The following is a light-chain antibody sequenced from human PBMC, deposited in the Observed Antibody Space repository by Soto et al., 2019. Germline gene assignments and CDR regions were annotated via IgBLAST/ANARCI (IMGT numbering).Light chain of an antibody. CDR3: QSYDSSLSGSVI. V-gene: IGLV1-40*01. CDR2: ANS. Sequence: SVLTQPPSVSGAPGQRVTISCTGSSSNIGTGYDVHWYQQLPGTAPKLLIYANSNRPSGVPDRFSGSKSGTSASLAITGLQAEDEADYYCQSYDSSLSGSVIFGAGTKLTVL. J-gene: IGLJ2*01. CDR1: SSNIGTGYD.